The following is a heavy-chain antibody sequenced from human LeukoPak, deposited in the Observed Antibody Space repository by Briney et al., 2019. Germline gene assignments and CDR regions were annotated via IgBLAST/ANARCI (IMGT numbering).Heavy chain of an antibody. CDR2: IIPIFGRA. CDR3: AREPDSSGYYFGNRYFDL. D-gene: IGHD3-22*01. CDR1: GGTFSSYA. V-gene: IGHV1-69*13. Sequence: SVKVSCKASGGTFSSYAISWVRQAPGQGLEWMGGIIPIFGRANYAQKFQGRVTITADESTSTAYMELSSLRSEDTAVYYCAREPDSSGYYFGNRYFDLWGRGTLVTVSS. J-gene: IGHJ2*01.